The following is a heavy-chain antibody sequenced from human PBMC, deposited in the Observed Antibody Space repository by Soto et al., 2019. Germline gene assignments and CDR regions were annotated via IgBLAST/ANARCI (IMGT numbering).Heavy chain of an antibody. J-gene: IGHJ6*02. CDR3: ARGEGSSGAYYYYGMDV. Sequence: SQPLSVSGTVSGGSSSSYDGSWIRQPPGKGLEWIGYIYYSGSTNYNPCLKSRVTISVDTSKNQFSLKLSSVSAADTAVYYCARGEGSSGAYYYYGMDVWGQGTTVTVSS. V-gene: IGHV4-59*01. CDR1: GGSSSSYD. CDR2: IYYSGST. D-gene: IGHD3-10*01.